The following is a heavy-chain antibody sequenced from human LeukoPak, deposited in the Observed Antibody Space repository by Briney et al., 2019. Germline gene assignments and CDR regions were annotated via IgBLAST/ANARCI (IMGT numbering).Heavy chain of an antibody. Sequence: GGSLRLSCAASGFTFSSYAMSWVRQAPGKGLEWVSGISGSGGNTYYADSVKGRFTISRDNSKNTLYLQMNSLKTEDTARYYCTTDTFYMKGLDPWGQGTLVIVSS. J-gene: IGHJ5*02. CDR2: ISGSGGNT. CDR3: TTDTFYMKGLDP. CDR1: GFTFSSYA. D-gene: IGHD2/OR15-2a*01. V-gene: IGHV3-23*01.